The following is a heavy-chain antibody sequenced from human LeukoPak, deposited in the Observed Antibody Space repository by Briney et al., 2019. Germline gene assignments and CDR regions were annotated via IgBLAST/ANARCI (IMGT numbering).Heavy chain of an antibody. D-gene: IGHD3-22*01. CDR1: GGSISSVSYY. V-gene: IGHV4-61*02. Sequence: PSQTLSRTCTVSGGSISSVSYYWSWIRQPAGKGLEWIGRIYTSGSTNHNPSLKSRVTISVDTSKNKFSLKLSSVTAADTAVYYCARSGWHSSGYPITFDYWGQGTLVTVSS. CDR2: IYTSGST. CDR3: ARSGWHSSGYPITFDY. J-gene: IGHJ4*02.